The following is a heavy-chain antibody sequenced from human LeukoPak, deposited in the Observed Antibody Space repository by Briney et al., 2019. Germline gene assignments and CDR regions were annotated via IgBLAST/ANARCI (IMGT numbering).Heavy chain of an antibody. CDR1: GFTFSSYS. CDR3: ARDLISNYYGSGSYYPYYYGMDV. D-gene: IGHD3-10*01. J-gene: IGHJ6*02. Sequence: PGGSLRLSCAASGFTFSSYSMNWVRQAPGEGLEWVSSISSSSSYIYYADSVKGRFTISRDNAKNSLYLQMNSLRAEDTAVYYCARDLISNYYGSGSYYPYYYGMDVWGQGTTVTVSS. V-gene: IGHV3-21*01. CDR2: ISSSSSYI.